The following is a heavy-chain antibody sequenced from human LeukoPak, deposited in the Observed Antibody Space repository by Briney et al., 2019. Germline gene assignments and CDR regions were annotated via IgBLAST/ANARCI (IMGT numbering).Heavy chain of an antibody. Sequence: GASVKVSCKASGGTFSSHAIAWVRRAPGQGPEWMGGIIPISGTANYAQKFQGRVTITTDESTSTAYMELSSLTSDDTAVYYCARGLQYQLLKALGYYYMDVWGEGTTVTVSS. V-gene: IGHV1-69*05. J-gene: IGHJ6*03. CDR1: GGTFSSHA. CDR2: IIPISGTA. D-gene: IGHD2-2*01. CDR3: ARGLQYQLLKALGYYYMDV.